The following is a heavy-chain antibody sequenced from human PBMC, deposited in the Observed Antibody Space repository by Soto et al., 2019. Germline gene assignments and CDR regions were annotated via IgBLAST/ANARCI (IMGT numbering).Heavy chain of an antibody. V-gene: IGHV3-23*01. CDR2: ISGSGGST. D-gene: IGHD3-16*02. J-gene: IGHJ4*02. Sequence: GGSLRLSCAASGFTFSSYAMSWVRQAPGKGLEWVSAISGSGGSTYYADSAKGRFTISRDNSKNTLYLQMNSLRAEDTAVYYCAKTISAYYDYVWGSYRPYYFDYWGQGTLVTVSS. CDR1: GFTFSSYA. CDR3: AKTISAYYDYVWGSYRPYYFDY.